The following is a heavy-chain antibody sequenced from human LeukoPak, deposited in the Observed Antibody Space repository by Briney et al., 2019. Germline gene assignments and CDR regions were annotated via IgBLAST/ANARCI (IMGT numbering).Heavy chain of an antibody. CDR1: GFTFSSYS. V-gene: IGHV3-21*01. Sequence: PGGSLRLSCAASGFTFSSYSMNWVRQAPGKGLEWVSSISSSSSYIYYADSVKGRFTISRDNAKNSLYLQMNSLRAEDTAVYYCARDQRISVAGTAYWGQGTLVTVSS. CDR3: ARDQRISVAGTAY. CDR2: ISSSSSYI. D-gene: IGHD6-19*01. J-gene: IGHJ4*02.